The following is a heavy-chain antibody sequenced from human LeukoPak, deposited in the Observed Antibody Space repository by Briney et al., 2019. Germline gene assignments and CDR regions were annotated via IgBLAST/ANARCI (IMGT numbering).Heavy chain of an antibody. D-gene: IGHD4-23*01. CDR1: GFTFTSSA. V-gene: IGHV3-23*01. CDR3: AKDRRSSGNSLLLEH. J-gene: IGHJ1*01. Sequence: GGSLRLSCAASGFTFTSSAMSWVRQAPGKGLEWVSVISHSGDSTYFADSVKGRVTISRDNSKNTLYLHMNSLRAEDTAVYYCAKDRRSSGNSLLLEHWGQGSLVTVSS. CDR2: ISHSGDST.